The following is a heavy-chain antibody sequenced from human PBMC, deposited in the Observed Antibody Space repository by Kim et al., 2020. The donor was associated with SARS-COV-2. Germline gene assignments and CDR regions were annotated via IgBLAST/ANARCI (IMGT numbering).Heavy chain of an antibody. Sequence: SETLSLTCTVSGGSISSGSYYWSWIRQPAGKGLEWIGRIYTSGSTNYNPSLKSRVTISVDTSKNQFSLKLSSVTAADTAVYYCARDRAFTFGGVIVLDGMDVWGQGTTVTVSS. CDR3: ARDRAFTFGGVIVLDGMDV. V-gene: IGHV4-61*02. D-gene: IGHD3-16*02. CDR1: GGSISSGSYY. J-gene: IGHJ6*02. CDR2: IYTSGST.